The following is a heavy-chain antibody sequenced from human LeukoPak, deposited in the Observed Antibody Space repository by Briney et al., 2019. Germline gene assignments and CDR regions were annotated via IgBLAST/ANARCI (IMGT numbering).Heavy chain of an antibody. J-gene: IGHJ4*02. V-gene: IGHV3-33*01. CDR3: ARVPENFDWPGVDY. D-gene: IGHD3-9*01. CDR2: IWYDGSNK. CDR1: GFTFSSYG. Sequence: GRSLRLSCAASGFTFSSYGMHWVRQAPGKGLEWVAVIWYDGSNKYYADSVKGRFTISRDNSKNTLYLQMNSLRAEDTAVYYCARVPENFDWPGVDYWGQGTLVTVSS.